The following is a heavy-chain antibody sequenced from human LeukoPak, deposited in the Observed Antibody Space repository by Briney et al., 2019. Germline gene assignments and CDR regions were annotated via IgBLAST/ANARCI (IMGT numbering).Heavy chain of an antibody. CDR1: SDSIYSSNYY. Sequence: KPSETLSLTCTVSSDSIYSSNYYWGWIRQPPGKGLEWIGSIYYGGGTYYNSSLKSPVPLSVDTSKNQFTLKLSSVTAADTAVYYCARLRRSGNGDYLNFDYWGQGTLVTVSS. D-gene: IGHD4-17*01. V-gene: IGHV4-39*01. J-gene: IGHJ4*02. CDR3: ARLRRSGNGDYLNFDY. CDR2: IYYGGGT.